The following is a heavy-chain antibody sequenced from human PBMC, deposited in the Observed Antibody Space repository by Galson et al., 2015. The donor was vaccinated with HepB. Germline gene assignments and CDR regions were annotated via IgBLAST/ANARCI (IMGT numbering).Heavy chain of an antibody. CDR1: GFTFTDYY. Sequence: SLRLSCAVSGFTFTDYYMNWVRQAPGKGLEWISYIYSSDSAIYYADSAKGRFTVSRDNAKNSLYLQMNSLRAEDTAVYYCARGPYSYGSGHFDLWGRGTLVTVSS. V-gene: IGHV3-11*01. CDR3: ARGPYSYGSGHFDL. D-gene: IGHD5-18*01. J-gene: IGHJ2*01. CDR2: IYSSDSAI.